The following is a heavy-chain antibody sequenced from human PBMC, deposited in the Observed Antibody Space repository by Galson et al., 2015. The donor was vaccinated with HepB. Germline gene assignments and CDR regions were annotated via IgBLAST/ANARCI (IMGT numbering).Heavy chain of an antibody. J-gene: IGHJ4*02. CDR3: ARDLNWNDDY. V-gene: IGHV3-23*01. CDR2: INTSGGST. D-gene: IGHD1-1*01. CDR1: GFTFSNYD. Sequence: SLRLSCATSGFTFSNYDMTWVRQAPGKGLECVSLINTSGGSTYYVDSVRGRFTISRDNSKNTLYLQMNSLRAEDTAVYYCARDLNWNDDYWGQGTLVTVS.